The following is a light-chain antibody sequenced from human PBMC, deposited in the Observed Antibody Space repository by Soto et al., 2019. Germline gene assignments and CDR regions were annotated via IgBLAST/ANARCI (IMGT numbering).Light chain of an antibody. CDR2: EAS. J-gene: IGKJ1*01. CDR3: QQYISYPGT. CDR1: QSISAW. Sequence: DIQLTQSPSTLSASVGDNVTLTCRASQSISAWLAWYQQKPGEAPKLVIYEASSLESGVPSRFSGSGSGTQFTLTISTLRPDDFPTYYCQQYISYPGTFGQGTKVEIK. V-gene: IGKV1-5*03.